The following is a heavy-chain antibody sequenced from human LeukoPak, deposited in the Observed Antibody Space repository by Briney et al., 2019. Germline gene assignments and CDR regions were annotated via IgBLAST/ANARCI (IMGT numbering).Heavy chain of an antibody. CDR3: TRGTYGYYMDV. CDR1: NYSISNSLY. Sequence: SETLSLTCSGSNYSISNSLYWGWLRQPPGKGLEWIGSIYRSGSTFYNPSLKSRVTISLDTSKNQFSLKLSSVTAADTAVYFCTRGTYGYYMDVWGKGTTVTVSS. V-gene: IGHV4-38-2*02. D-gene: IGHD4-17*01. CDR2: IYRSGST. J-gene: IGHJ6*03.